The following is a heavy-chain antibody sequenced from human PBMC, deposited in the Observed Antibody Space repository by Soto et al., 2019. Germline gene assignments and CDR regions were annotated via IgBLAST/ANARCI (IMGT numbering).Heavy chain of an antibody. J-gene: IGHJ6*02. CDR2: IYYSGST. CDR1: GGSISDYY. V-gene: IGHV4-59*01. D-gene: IGHD3-3*01. Sequence: SETLSLTCSVSGGSISDYYWSWIRQPPGKGLEWIGYIYYSGSTNYNPSLKSRVTISVDTSKNQFSLKLSSVTAADTAVYYCASSTYYDFWSGYSYYYYYGMDVWGQGTTVTVSS. CDR3: ASSTYYDFWSGYSYYYYYGMDV.